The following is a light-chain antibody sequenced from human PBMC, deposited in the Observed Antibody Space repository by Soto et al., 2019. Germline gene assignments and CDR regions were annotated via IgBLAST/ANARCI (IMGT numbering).Light chain of an antibody. CDR1: QSVSSSY. CDR2: GAS. V-gene: IGKV3-20*01. Sequence: EIVLTQSPGTLSLSPGERATLSCRASQSVSSSYLAWYRQKPGQAPSLLIYGASSRATGIPDRVSGSGSGTDFPLTISRLEPEDFAVYYCQQYGSSPCAFGQRTKLEIK. J-gene: IGKJ2*02. CDR3: QQYGSSPCA.